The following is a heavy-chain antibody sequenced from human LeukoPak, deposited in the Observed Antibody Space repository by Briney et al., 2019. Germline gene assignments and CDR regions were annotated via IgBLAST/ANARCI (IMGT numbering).Heavy chain of an antibody. Sequence: PGGSLRLSCAASGFTFSDYGIHWVRRAPGKGLEWVAVIWSDGSNKYYADSVKGRFTISRDISRKTLYLQMNSLRAEDTAVYYCVRASGSFDYWGQGTLVTVSS. CDR3: VRASGSFDY. J-gene: IGHJ4*02. CDR2: IWSDGSNK. D-gene: IGHD3-10*01. CDR1: GFTFSDYG. V-gene: IGHV3-33*01.